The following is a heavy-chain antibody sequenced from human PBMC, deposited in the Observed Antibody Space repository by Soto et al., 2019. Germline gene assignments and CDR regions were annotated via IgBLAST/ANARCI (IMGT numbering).Heavy chain of an antibody. J-gene: IGHJ6*04. CDR3: ARVLDTAMVTGWLDV. Sequence: SETLSLTCTVSGGSIIRGGYYWSLIRQHPGKGLEWIGYIYYSGSTYYNPSLKSRVTISVDTSKNQFSLKLSSVTAADTAVYYCARVLDTAMVTGWLDVWGKGTTVTVPQ. D-gene: IGHD5-18*01. V-gene: IGHV4-31*03. CDR1: GGSIIRGGYY. CDR2: IYYSGST.